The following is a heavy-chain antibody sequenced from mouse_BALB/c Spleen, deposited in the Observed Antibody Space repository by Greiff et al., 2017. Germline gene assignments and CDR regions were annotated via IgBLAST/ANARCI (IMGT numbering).Heavy chain of an antibody. CDR2: ISSGGST. V-gene: IGHV5-6-5*01. CDR3: ARGPITTVRWYFDV. CDR1: GFTFSSYA. Sequence: EVQRVESGGGLVKPGGSLKLSCAASGFTFSSYAMSWVRQTPEKRLEWVASISSGGSTYYPDSVKGRFTISRDNARNILYLQMSSLRSEDTAMYYCARGPITTVRWYFDVWGAGTTVTVSS. D-gene: IGHD1-1*01. J-gene: IGHJ1*01.